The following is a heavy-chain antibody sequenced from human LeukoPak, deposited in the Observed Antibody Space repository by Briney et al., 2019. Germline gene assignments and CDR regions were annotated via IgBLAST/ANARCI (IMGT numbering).Heavy chain of an antibody. D-gene: IGHD3-10*01. Sequence: GGSLRLSCAASGFTFSSYGMYWVRQAPGKGLEWVAVISYDGSNKYYADFVKGRFTISRDNSKNTLYLQMNSLRAEDTAVYYCAKLSITMVRGAPQDYWGQGTLVTVSS. V-gene: IGHV3-30*18. J-gene: IGHJ4*02. CDR3: AKLSITMVRGAPQDY. CDR1: GFTFSSYG. CDR2: ISYDGSNK.